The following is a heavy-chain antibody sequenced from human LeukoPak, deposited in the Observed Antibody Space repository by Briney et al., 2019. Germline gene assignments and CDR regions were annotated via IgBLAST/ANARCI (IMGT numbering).Heavy chain of an antibody. Sequence: SETLSLTCTVSGGSISSYYWSWIRQPAGKGLEWIGRIYTSGSTNYNPSLKSRVTMSVDTSKNQFSLKLSSVTAADTAVYYCARRHYSSSWSEPYYFDYWGQGTLVTVSS. J-gene: IGHJ4*02. CDR1: GGSISSYY. D-gene: IGHD6-13*01. CDR3: ARRHYSSSWSEPYYFDY. CDR2: IYTSGST. V-gene: IGHV4-4*07.